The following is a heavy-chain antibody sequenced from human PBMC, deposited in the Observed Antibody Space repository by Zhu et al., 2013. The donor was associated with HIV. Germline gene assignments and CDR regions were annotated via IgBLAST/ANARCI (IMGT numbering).Heavy chain of an antibody. V-gene: IGHV1-58*01. CDR3: AADDGSDAFDI. Sequence: QMQLVQSGPEVKKPGTSVKVSCKASGFTFTSSAVQWVRQARGQRLEWIGWIVVGSGNTNYAQKFQERVTITRDMSTSTAYMELSSLRSEDTAVYYCAADDGSDAFDIWGQGTMVTVSS. CDR2: IVVGSGNT. D-gene: IGHD6-13*01. J-gene: IGHJ3*02. CDR1: GFTFTSSA.